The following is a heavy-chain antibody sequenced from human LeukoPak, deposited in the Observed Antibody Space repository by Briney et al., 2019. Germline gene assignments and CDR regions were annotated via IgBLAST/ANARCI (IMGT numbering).Heavy chain of an antibody. CDR3: ARVDIAVAGPDY. Sequence: GGSLRLSCAASGFTFSSYSMNWVRQAPGKGLEWVSSISSSSSYIYYADSVKGRFTISRDNAKNSLYLQMNSLRAEDTAVYYCARVDIAVAGPDYWGQRTLVTVSS. D-gene: IGHD6-19*01. J-gene: IGHJ4*02. V-gene: IGHV3-21*01. CDR1: GFTFSSYS. CDR2: ISSSSSYI.